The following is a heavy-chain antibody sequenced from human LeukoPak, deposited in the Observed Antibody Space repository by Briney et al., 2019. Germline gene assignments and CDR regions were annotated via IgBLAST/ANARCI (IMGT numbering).Heavy chain of an antibody. CDR1: GFTFSSYW. D-gene: IGHD1-7*01. CDR2: IKHDGSEK. V-gene: IGHV3-7*05. Sequence: GGSLRLSCAASGFTFSSYWMSWVRQAPGKGLEWVANIKHDGSEKYYGDSVKGRFTISRDNARNSLYLQMNSLRAEDTAVYYCALYNWNSERDFDYWGQGTLVTVSS. J-gene: IGHJ4*02. CDR3: ALYNWNSERDFDY.